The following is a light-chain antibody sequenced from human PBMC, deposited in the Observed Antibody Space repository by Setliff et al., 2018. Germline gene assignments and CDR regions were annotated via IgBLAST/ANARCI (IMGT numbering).Light chain of an antibody. CDR3: QQRSNRPLT. CDR1: QSVSSY. CDR2: DAS. V-gene: IGKV3-11*01. Sequence: EIVLTQSPATLSLSPGERATLSCRASQSVSSYLAWYQQKPGQAPRLLIYDASNRATGIPARFGGSGSGTDFTLTISSLEPEDFAVYYCQQRSNRPLTFGQGTK. J-gene: IGKJ1*01.